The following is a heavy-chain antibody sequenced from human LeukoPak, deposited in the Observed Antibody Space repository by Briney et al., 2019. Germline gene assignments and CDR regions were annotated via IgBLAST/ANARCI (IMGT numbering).Heavy chain of an antibody. Sequence: GESLKISCKGSGYSFTNTWIGWVRQMPGKGLEWMGIIYPDDSDTRYRPSFQGQVTISADTSISTAYLQWSSLKATDTAMNYCARPCIQGGSEAFDIWGQGTMVTVSS. CDR1: GYSFTNTW. CDR2: IYPDDSDT. J-gene: IGHJ3*02. V-gene: IGHV5-51*01. D-gene: IGHD2-15*01. CDR3: ARPCIQGGSEAFDI.